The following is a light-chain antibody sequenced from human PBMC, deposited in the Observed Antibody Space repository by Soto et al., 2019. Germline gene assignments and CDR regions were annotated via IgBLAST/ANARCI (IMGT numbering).Light chain of an antibody. CDR2: DAS. V-gene: IGKV3-11*01. CDR1: QSVSSY. Sequence: EIVFTQSPATLSLSPGERATLSCRASQSVSSYLAWYQQKPGQAPRLLIYDASNRATGIPARFSGSGSGTGFTVTISSLEPEDFAVYYCQQRSNWSYTFGQGTKLEIK. CDR3: QQRSNWSYT. J-gene: IGKJ2*01.